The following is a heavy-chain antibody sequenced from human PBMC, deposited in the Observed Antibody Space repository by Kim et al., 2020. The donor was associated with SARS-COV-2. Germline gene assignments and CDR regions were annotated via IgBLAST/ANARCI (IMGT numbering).Heavy chain of an antibody. J-gene: IGHJ6*02. CDR1: GYTFTSYG. CDR2: ISAYNGNT. Sequence: ASVKVSCKASGYTFTSYGISWVRQAPGQGLEWMGWISAYNGNTNYAQKLQGRVTMTTDTSTSTAYMELRSLRSDDTAVYYCARDFKKRPGYSSSWYLRQYYYGMDVWGQGTTVTVSS. V-gene: IGHV1-18*04. CDR3: ARDFKKRPGYSSSWYLRQYYYGMDV. D-gene: IGHD6-13*01.